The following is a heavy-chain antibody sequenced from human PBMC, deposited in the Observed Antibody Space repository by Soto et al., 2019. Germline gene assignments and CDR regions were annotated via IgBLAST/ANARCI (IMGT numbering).Heavy chain of an antibody. Sequence: GGSLRLSCAASGFTFSSYGMHWVRQAPGKGLEWVAVISYDGSNKYYADSVKGRFTISRDNSKNTLYLQMNSLRAEDTAVYYCAKDLWGSLNGFLDYWGQGTLVTVSS. CDR3: AKDLWGSLNGFLDY. CDR1: GFTFSSYG. D-gene: IGHD2-15*01. V-gene: IGHV3-30*18. CDR2: ISYDGSNK. J-gene: IGHJ4*02.